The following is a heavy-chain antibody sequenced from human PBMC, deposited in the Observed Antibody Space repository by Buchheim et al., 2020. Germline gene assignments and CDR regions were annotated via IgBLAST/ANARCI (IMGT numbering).Heavy chain of an antibody. Sequence: QITLKESGPTLVKPTQTLTLTCTFSGFSFSTSGVGVGWIRQPPGKALEWLGFIYWNDDKRYSPSLKSRVTITKDTSRNQVVHTMTSMDTVDTATYYCAHRRSWDSSWVYWGQGTL. D-gene: IGHD3-10*01. CDR2: IYWNDDK. CDR1: GFSFSTSGVG. J-gene: IGHJ4*02. CDR3: AHRRSWDSSWVY. V-gene: IGHV2-5*01.